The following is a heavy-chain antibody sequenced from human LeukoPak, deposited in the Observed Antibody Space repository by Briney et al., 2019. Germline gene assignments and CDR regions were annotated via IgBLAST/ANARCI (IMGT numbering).Heavy chain of an antibody. Sequence: ASVKVSCKASGYTFTSYGISWVRQAPGQGLEWMGGFDPEDGETIYAQKFQGRVTMTEDTSTDTAYMELSSLRSEDTAVYYCALHSSGLVPRYWGQGTLVTVSS. CDR1: GYTFTSYG. D-gene: IGHD6-19*01. CDR3: ALHSSGLVPRY. CDR2: FDPEDGET. J-gene: IGHJ4*02. V-gene: IGHV1-24*01.